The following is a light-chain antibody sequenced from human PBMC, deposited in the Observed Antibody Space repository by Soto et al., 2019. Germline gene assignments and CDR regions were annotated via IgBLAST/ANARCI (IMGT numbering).Light chain of an antibody. CDR1: SNSKNS. V-gene: IGKV4-1*01. CDR2: WAS. J-gene: IGKJ1*01. CDR3: HQYYSTPWT. Sequence: DIVMTQSPDSLAVSLGERATINCKSSSNSKNSLAWYQQKPGQPPKLLITWASTRESGVPDRISGSGSETDFTLTISSLQAEDVAVYYCHQYYSTPWTLGQGTKVEIK.